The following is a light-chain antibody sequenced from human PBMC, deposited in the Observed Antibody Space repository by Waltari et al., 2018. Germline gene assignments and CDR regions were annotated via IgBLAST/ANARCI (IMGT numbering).Light chain of an antibody. V-gene: IGKV3-20*01. Sequence: EIVLTQSPGPLSLSPGERATLSCRASQSVTSSYLAWYQQKPGQAPRPLIYGASSRATGIPDRFSGSGSGTDFTLTISRLEPEDSAVYYCQQYGSSPRTFGQGTKVEIK. CDR1: QSVTSSY. CDR2: GAS. J-gene: IGKJ1*01. CDR3: QQYGSSPRT.